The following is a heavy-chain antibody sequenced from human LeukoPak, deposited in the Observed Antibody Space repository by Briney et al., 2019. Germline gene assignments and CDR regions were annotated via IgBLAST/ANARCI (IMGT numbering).Heavy chain of an antibody. V-gene: IGHV1-69*05. CDR1: GGTFSSYA. Sequence: SVKVSCKASGGTFSSYAISWVRQAPGQGLEWMGGIIPIFGTANYAQKFQGRVTITTDESTSTAYMELSSLRSEDTAVYYCARDGEKTAAGKGWWFDPWGQGTLVTVSS. CDR2: IIPIFGTA. D-gene: IGHD6-13*01. J-gene: IGHJ5*02. CDR3: ARDGEKTAAGKGWWFDP.